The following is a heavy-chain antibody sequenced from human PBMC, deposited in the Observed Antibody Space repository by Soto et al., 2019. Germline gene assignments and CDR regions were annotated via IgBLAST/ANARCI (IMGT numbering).Heavy chain of an antibody. CDR3: AHRDDFWSGSTAFDI. CDR1: GFSLSTSGVG. CDR2: IYWDDDK. J-gene: IGHJ3*02. D-gene: IGHD3-3*01. V-gene: IGHV2-5*02. Sequence: QITLKESGPTLVKPTQTLTLTCTFSGFSLSTSGVGVGWIRQPPGKALEWLALIYWDDDKRYSPSLKSRLTITKDTSKNQVVLTMTNIDPVDTATYYCAHRDDFWSGSTAFDIWGQGTMVTVSS.